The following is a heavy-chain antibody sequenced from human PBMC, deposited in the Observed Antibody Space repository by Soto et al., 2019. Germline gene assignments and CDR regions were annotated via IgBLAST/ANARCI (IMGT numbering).Heavy chain of an antibody. J-gene: IGHJ4*02. Sequence: GGSLRLSCATSGFSFSGYWIHWVRQAPGKGLVWVSHINGDGSSTNYADSVKGRFTISRDYAKNTLYLQMNSLRVEDTAVYYCARGGTYIYGPQYDWGQGTLVTVSS. CDR3: ARGGTYIYGPQYD. CDR1: GFSFSGYW. V-gene: IGHV3-74*01. D-gene: IGHD3-3*02. CDR2: INGDGSST.